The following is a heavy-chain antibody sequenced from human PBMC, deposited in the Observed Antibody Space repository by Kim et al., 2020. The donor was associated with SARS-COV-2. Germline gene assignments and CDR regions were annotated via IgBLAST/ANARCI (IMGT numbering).Heavy chain of an antibody. CDR1: GGTFSSYA. CDR3: AGPATVTYTHAFDY. Sequence: SVKVSCKASGGTFSSYAISWVRQAPGQGLEWMGRIIPILGIANYAQKFQGRVTITADKSTSTAYMELSSLRSEDTAVYYCAGPATVTYTHAFDYWGQGTLVTVSS. J-gene: IGHJ4*02. V-gene: IGHV1-69*04. CDR2: IIPILGIA. D-gene: IGHD4-17*01.